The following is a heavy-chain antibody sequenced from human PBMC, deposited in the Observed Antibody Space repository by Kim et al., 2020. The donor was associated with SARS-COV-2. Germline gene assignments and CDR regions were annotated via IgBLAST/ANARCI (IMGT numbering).Heavy chain of an antibody. D-gene: IGHD2-2*01. J-gene: IGHJ2*01. CDR1: GFTFSSYD. CDR3: ARGRPNKIVVVPAAPAGNWYFDL. CDR2: IGTAGDP. Sequence: GGSLRLSCAASGFTFSSYDMHWVRQATGKGLEWVSAIGTAGDPYYPGSVKGRFTISRENAKNSLYLQMNSLRAGDTAVYYCARGRPNKIVVVPAAPAGNWYFDLWGRGTLVTVSS. V-gene: IGHV3-13*05.